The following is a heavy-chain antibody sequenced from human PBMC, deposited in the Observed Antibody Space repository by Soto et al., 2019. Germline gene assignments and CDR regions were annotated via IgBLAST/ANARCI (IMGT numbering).Heavy chain of an antibody. J-gene: IGHJ4*02. V-gene: IGHV3-23*01. D-gene: IGHD6-19*01. CDR2: ISGSGDST. CDR3: AQGISSGWWYGAY. CDR1: GFAYSTYA. Sequence: EVQLLESGGGLVQPGGSLRLACATSGFAYSTYAVSWVRQAPGQGLEWVSGISGSGDSTHYAGSVKGRFTISRDNSKNTVYLQMDSLRAEDTALYYCAQGISSGWWYGAYWGQGTLVAVSS.